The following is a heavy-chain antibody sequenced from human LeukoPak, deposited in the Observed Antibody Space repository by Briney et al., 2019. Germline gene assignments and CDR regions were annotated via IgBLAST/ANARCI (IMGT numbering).Heavy chain of an antibody. Sequence: GGSLRLSCAASGFPFSSYWVHWVRQAPGKGLVWVSRIHSDGSSTSYADSVRGRFTISRDDAKSTLYLQMNSLRAEDTAVYYCARSGWPYYFDYWGQGTLVTVSS. D-gene: IGHD3-22*01. V-gene: IGHV3-74*01. J-gene: IGHJ4*02. CDR2: IHSDGSST. CDR1: GFPFSSYW. CDR3: ARSGWPYYFDY.